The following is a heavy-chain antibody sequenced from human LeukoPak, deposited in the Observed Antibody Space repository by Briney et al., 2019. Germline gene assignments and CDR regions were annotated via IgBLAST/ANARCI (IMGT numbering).Heavy chain of an antibody. CDR3: ARPYGDYYNWFDP. CDR1: GFTFTGYY. Sequence: ASVKVSCKASGFTFTGYYLHWVRQAPGQGLEWMGWINPNSGDTNYAQKFQDRVTLTRDTSVSTAYLELTNLRSDDTAVYYCARPYGDYYNWFDPWGQGTLVTVSS. V-gene: IGHV1-2*02. CDR2: INPNSGDT. J-gene: IGHJ5*02. D-gene: IGHD4-17*01.